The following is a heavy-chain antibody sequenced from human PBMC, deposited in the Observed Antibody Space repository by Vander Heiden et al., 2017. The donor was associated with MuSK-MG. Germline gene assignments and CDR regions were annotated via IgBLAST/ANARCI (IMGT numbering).Heavy chain of an antibody. CDR2: INPSGGST. CDR1: GYTFTSYY. Sequence: QVQLVQSGAEVKKPGASVKVSCKASGYTFTSYYMHWVRQAPGQGLEWMGIINPSGGSTSYAQKFQGRVTMTRDTSTSTVYMELSSLRSEDTAVYYCARDPATYIAMVIFYFDYWGQGTLVTVSS. D-gene: IGHD5-18*01. CDR3: ARDPATYIAMVIFYFDY. J-gene: IGHJ4*02. V-gene: IGHV1-46*03.